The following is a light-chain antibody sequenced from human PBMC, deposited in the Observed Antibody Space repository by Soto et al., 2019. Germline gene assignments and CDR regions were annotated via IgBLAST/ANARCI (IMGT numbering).Light chain of an antibody. J-gene: IGKJ2*02. V-gene: IGKV1-6*01. CDR1: QGISYD. Sequence: ATQMTQSPSSLSASVGDRVTITCRASQGISYDVPWYQQKPGKAPKLLIYAAFTLQSGVPSRFSGSGSGTDFTLTISSLQPEDFATYYCLQDYSYPRTFGQGTKLEIK. CDR3: LQDYSYPRT. CDR2: AAF.